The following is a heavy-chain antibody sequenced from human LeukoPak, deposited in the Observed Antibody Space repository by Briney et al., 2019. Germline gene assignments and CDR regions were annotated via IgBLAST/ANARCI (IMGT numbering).Heavy chain of an antibody. CDR1: GYSFTSYW. CDR2: IYPGDSDT. Sequence: ASVKISCKGSGYSFTSYWIGWVRQMPGKGLEWMGIIYPGDSDTRYSPSFQGQVTISADKSISTAYLQWSSLKASDTAMYYCARHGYSNYYYYYMDVWGKGTTVTVSS. V-gene: IGHV5-51*01. D-gene: IGHD3-22*01. J-gene: IGHJ6*03. CDR3: ARHGYSNYYYYYMDV.